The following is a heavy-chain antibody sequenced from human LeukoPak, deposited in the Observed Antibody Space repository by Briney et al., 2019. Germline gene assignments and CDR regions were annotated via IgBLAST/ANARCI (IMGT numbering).Heavy chain of an antibody. J-gene: IGHJ4*02. V-gene: IGHV3-30-3*01. CDR3: ARDMSGYCSGGRCYNMGYFDY. Sequence: PGGSLLLCCAASGFTFSSYAMCWVRPAPGRGLEWAAIISYDGSNKYYADSVKGRFTISRDNSKKTLYLQMNSMRAEDTAVYYWARDMSGYCSGGRCYNMGYFDYWGQGTLATVSA. CDR2: ISYDGSNK. CDR1: GFTFSSYA. D-gene: IGHD2-15*01.